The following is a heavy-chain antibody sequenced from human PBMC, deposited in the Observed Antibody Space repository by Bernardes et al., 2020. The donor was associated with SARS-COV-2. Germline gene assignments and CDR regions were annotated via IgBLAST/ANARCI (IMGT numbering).Heavy chain of an antibody. D-gene: IGHD3-22*01. CDR3: ARGRGYYDSSGYYYDYYYGMDV. CDR2: INHSGST. Sequence: SETLSLTCAVYGWSFSGYYWSWIRQPPGKGLEWIGEINHSGSTNYTPSLKSRFTISVDTSKNQFSLKLSSVTAADTAVYYCARGRGYYDSSGYYYDYYYGMDVWGQGTTVTVSS. V-gene: IGHV4-34*01. J-gene: IGHJ6*02. CDR1: GWSFSGYY.